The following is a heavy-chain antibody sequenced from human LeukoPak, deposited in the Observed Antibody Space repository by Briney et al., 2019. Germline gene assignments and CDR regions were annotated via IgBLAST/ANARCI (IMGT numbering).Heavy chain of an antibody. D-gene: IGHD2-15*01. V-gene: IGHV3-23*01. J-gene: IGHJ6*03. CDR1: GFIYSCYA. CDR3: PKLYYYYYMDV. Sequence: GGSLTLTCASSGFIYSCYALREVRQAPGRGLDGVSAMSGRDGSTYYADSVKGRLTISGDNSKNTLYVQANSLRADDAPGCYFPKLYYYYYMDVWGKGTTVTVSS. CDR2: MSGRDGST.